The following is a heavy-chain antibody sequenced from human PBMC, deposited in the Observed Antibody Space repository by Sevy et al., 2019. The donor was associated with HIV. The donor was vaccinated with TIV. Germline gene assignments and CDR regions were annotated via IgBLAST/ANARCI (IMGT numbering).Heavy chain of an antibody. J-gene: IGHJ3*02. V-gene: IGHV1-46*01. Sequence: ASVKVSRKASGYTFTSYYMHWVRQAPGQGLGWMGLINPSGGSTSYAQKFQGRVTMARDRSTSTVYMELSSLRSEDTAVYYCARGGYCSGGSCYPEAFDIWGQGTMVTVSS. CDR1: GYTFTSYY. CDR3: ARGGYCSGGSCYPEAFDI. CDR2: INPSGGST. D-gene: IGHD2-15*01.